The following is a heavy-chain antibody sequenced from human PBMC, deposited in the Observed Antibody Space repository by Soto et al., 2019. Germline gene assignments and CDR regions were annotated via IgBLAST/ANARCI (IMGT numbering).Heavy chain of an antibody. Sequence: GGSLRLSCAASGFSFIKYAMSWVRQAPGKGLEWVSGLSGSGGSTSSTDSVKGRFAISRDNSRNTLYLQMNSLRDGDTAIYYCARGFSAGKGSPPDYWGQGTLVTVSS. D-gene: IGHD3-10*01. V-gene: IGHV3-23*01. J-gene: IGHJ4*02. CDR3: ARGFSAGKGSPPDY. CDR2: LSGSGGST. CDR1: GFSFIKYA.